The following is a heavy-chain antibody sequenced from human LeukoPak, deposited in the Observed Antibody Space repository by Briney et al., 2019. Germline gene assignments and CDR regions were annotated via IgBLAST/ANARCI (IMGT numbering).Heavy chain of an antibody. D-gene: IGHD1-26*01. CDR2: IYHSEST. Sequence: SETLSLTCTVSGVSISSSSYYWGWIRQPPGKGLEWIGSIYHSESTYYNPSLKSRVTISVDTSKNQFSLKLNSVTAADTAVYYCALGVGAPRGLDYWGQGTLVTVSS. CDR3: ALGVGAPRGLDY. V-gene: IGHV4-39*01. J-gene: IGHJ4*02. CDR1: GVSISSSSYY.